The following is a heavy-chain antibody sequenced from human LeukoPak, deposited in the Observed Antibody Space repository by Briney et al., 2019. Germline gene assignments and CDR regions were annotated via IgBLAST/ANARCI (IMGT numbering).Heavy chain of an antibody. Sequence: PGGSLRLSCAASGFTFSSCGMHWVRQAPGKGLEWVAVISYDGDNKYYTDSVKGRFTISRDNSKNTLYLQMNSLGAEDTAVYYCAKLDSTIDYWGQGTLVTVSS. CDR1: GFTFSSCG. J-gene: IGHJ4*02. D-gene: IGHD2-2*01. V-gene: IGHV3-30*18. CDR3: AKLDSTIDY. CDR2: ISYDGDNK.